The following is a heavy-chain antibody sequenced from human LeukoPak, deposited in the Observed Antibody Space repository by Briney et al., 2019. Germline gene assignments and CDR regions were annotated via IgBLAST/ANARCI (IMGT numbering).Heavy chain of an antibody. Sequence: GGSLRLSCAASGFTFSSYAMSWVRQAPGKGLEWVSYISSSGSTIYYADSVKGRFTISRDNAKNSLYLQMNSLRAEDTAVYYCARVQVSYDSSGTPGYYWGQGTLVTVSS. CDR3: ARVQVSYDSSGTPGYY. D-gene: IGHD3-22*01. CDR1: GFTFSSYA. V-gene: IGHV3-48*04. CDR2: ISSSGSTI. J-gene: IGHJ4*02.